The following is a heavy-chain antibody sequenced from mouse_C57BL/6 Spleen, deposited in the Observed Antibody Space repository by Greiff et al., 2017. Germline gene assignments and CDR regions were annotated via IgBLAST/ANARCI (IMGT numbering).Heavy chain of an antibody. V-gene: IGHV5-4*01. CDR3: ARLAYWYFDV. CDR1: GFTFSSYA. J-gene: IGHJ1*03. CDR2: ISDGGSYT. Sequence: EVQVVESGGGLVKPGGSLKLSCAASGFTFSSYAMSWVRQTPEKRLEWVATISDGGSYTYYPDNVKGRFTISRDNAKNNLYLQMSHLKSEDTAMYYCARLAYWYFDVWGTGTTVTVSS.